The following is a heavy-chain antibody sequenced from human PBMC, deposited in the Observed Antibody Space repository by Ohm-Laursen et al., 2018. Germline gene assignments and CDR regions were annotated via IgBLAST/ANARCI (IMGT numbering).Heavy chain of an antibody. Sequence: SLRLSCAASGFTFSSYGMHWVRQAPGKGLEWVAVIFYDGNHYYYTDSVKGRFTISRDNSQNTLYLQMNSLTDEDTAVYYCAKDRLTGKTIYYYYNGLDVWGQGTTVTVSS. CDR3: AKDRLTGKTIYYYYNGLDV. CDR1: GFTFSSYG. V-gene: IGHV3-30*18. CDR2: IFYDGNHY. D-gene: IGHD1-20*01. J-gene: IGHJ6*02.